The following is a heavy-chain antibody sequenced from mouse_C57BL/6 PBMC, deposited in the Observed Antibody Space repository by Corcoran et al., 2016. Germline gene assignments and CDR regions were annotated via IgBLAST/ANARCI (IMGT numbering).Heavy chain of an antibody. V-gene: IGHV1-15*01. D-gene: IGHD1-1*01. CDR1: GYTFTDYE. Sequence: QVQLQQSGAELVRPGASVTLSCKASGYTFTDYEMHWVKQTPVHGLEWIGAIDPETGGTAYNQKFKGKAILTADKSSSTAYMELRSLTSEDSAVYYWTRPSTTVVAGDFDYWGQGTTLTVSS. J-gene: IGHJ2*01. CDR2: IDPETGGT. CDR3: TRPSTTVVAGDFDY.